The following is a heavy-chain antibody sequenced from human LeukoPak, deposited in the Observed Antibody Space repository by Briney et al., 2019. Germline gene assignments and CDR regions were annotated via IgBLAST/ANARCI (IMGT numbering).Heavy chain of an antibody. CDR1: GGTFSSYA. D-gene: IGHD5-24*01. Sequence: GASVKVSCKASGGTFSSYAISWVRQAPGQGLEWMGGIIPIFGTANYAQKFQGRVTITTDESTSTAYMELSSLRSEDTAVYYCASETVEKATISWGQGTPVTVSS. CDR3: ASETVEKATIS. V-gene: IGHV1-69*05. J-gene: IGHJ5*02. CDR2: IIPIFGTA.